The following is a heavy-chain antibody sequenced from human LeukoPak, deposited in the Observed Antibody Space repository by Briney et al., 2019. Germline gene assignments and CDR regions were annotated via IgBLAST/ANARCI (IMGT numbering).Heavy chain of an antibody. CDR1: GFTFSSYA. V-gene: IGHV3-30*01. J-gene: IGHJ4*02. CDR2: ISYDGGNT. D-gene: IGHD4-17*01. CDR3: AKRPSDYGDYVTYFDY. Sequence: GGSLRLSCAASGFTFSSYAMHWVRQAPGKGLEWVAVISYDGGNTYYADSVKGRFTISRDNSKDTLYLQMNSLRDEDTAVYYCAKRPSDYGDYVTYFDYWGQGTLVTVSS.